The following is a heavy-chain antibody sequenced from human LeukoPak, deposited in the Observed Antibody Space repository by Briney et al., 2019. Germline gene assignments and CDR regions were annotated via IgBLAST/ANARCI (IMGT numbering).Heavy chain of an antibody. D-gene: IGHD1-26*01. CDR2: IDWDDDK. CDR3: ARTSPETYSGSSPFDY. J-gene: IGHJ4*02. CDR1: GFSLSTGGMR. V-gene: IGHV2-70*04. Sequence: SGPALVKPTQTLTLTCTFSGFSLSTGGMRVNWIRQPPGKALEWLARIDWDDDKFYSTSLKTRLTISKDTSKNQVVLTMTNMDPVDTATYYCARTSPETYSGSSPFDYWGQGTLVSVSS.